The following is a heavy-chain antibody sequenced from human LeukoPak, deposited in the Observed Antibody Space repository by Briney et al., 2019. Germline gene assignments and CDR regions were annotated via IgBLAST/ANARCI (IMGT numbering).Heavy chain of an antibody. Sequence: PGGSLRLSCAASGFTFSSYGMSWVRQAPGKGLEWVSAISGSGGSTYYADSVKGRFTISRDNAKNTLYLQMNSLRVQDTAIYYCAKGRIEGDDYWGQGTLVIVSS. V-gene: IGHV3-23*01. CDR2: ISGSGGST. J-gene: IGHJ4*02. CDR3: AKGRIEGDDY. CDR1: GFTFSSYG. D-gene: IGHD3-10*01.